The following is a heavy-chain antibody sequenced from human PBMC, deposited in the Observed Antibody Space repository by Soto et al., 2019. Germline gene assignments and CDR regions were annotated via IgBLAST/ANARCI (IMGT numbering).Heavy chain of an antibody. CDR3: ARGSAYYYYYGMDV. CDR2: IYHSGST. Sequence: SETLSLTCAVSGYSISSGYYLGWIRQPPGKGLEWIGSIYHSGSTYYNPSLKSRVTISVDTSKNQFSLKLSSVTAADTAVYYCARGSAYYYYYGMDVWGQGTTVTVSS. D-gene: IGHD6-25*01. CDR1: GYSISSGYY. J-gene: IGHJ6*02. V-gene: IGHV4-38-2*01.